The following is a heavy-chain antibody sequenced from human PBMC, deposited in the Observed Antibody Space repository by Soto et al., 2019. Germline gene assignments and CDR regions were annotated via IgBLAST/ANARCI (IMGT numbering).Heavy chain of an antibody. Sequence: QVQLQQWGAGLLKPSETLSLTCAVHGGSFSSYYWSWIRQPPGKGLEYIGEINYSGSTNNNPSLKCRVTISIDTSKKQFSLRLSSVTAADTAVYYCERVRTGGLNGMDVWGQGTTGTVSS. CDR1: GGSFSSYY. D-gene: IGHD2-8*02. CDR3: ERVRTGGLNGMDV. V-gene: IGHV4-34*01. CDR2: INYSGST. J-gene: IGHJ6*02.